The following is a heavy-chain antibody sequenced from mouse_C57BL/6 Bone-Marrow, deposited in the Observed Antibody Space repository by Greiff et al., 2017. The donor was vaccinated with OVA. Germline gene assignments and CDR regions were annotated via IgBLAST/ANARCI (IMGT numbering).Heavy chain of an antibody. Sequence: EVKVEESGGGLVQPGGSMKLSCVASGFTFSNYWMNWVRQSPEKGLEWVAQIRLKSDNYATHYAESVKGRFTISRDDSKSSVYLQMINLRAEDTGIYYCTEDTGSMDYWGQGTSVTVSS. CDR2: IRLKSDNYAT. CDR3: TEDTGSMDY. J-gene: IGHJ4*01. V-gene: IGHV6-3*01. D-gene: IGHD4-1*01. CDR1: GFTFSNYW.